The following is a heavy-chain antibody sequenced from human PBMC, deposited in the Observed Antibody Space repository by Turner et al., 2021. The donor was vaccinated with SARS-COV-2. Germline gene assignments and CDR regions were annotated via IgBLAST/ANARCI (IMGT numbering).Heavy chain of an antibody. J-gene: IGHJ6*03. CDR2: IWYDGSNK. D-gene: IGHD2-8*01. CDR3: ARDPNAGYYYTDV. V-gene: IGHV3-33*01. CDR1: GFTFSSYG. Sequence: QVQLVASGGGVVQPARSLRLSCAASGFTFSSYGMHWVRQAPGKGLEWVAVIWYDGSNKYYADPVKGRFTISRDNSKNTLYLQMNSLRAEDTAVYYCARDPNAGYYYTDVWGKGTTVTVSS.